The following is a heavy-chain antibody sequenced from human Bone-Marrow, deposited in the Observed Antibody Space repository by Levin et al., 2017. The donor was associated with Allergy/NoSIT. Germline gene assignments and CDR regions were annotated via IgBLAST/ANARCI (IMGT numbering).Heavy chain of an antibody. CDR3: ARDTTVGGEA. Sequence: GASVKVSCVASGFTFSEYWMTWVRQPLGKGLEWVANIKADGGEKYYAEAVQGRFTITRDNAKNSLFLQMNYLGTDDTAVYFCARDTTVGGEAWGQGTLVTVSS. CDR1: GFTFSEYW. J-gene: IGHJ5*02. V-gene: IGHV3-7*03. D-gene: IGHD6-19*01. CDR2: IKADGGEK.